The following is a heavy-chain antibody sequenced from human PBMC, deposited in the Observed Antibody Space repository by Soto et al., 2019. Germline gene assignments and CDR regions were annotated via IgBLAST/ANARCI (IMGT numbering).Heavy chain of an antibody. Sequence: QVQLVESGGGVVQPGRSLRLSCAASGFTFSSYGMHWVRQAPGMGLEWVAVISYDGSNKYYADSVKGRFTISRDNSKNTLYLQMNSLRAEDTAVYYCAKGPDGNYFDYWGQGTLVTVSS. V-gene: IGHV3-30*18. CDR3: AKGPDGNYFDY. CDR1: GFTFSSYG. J-gene: IGHJ4*02. CDR2: ISYDGSNK.